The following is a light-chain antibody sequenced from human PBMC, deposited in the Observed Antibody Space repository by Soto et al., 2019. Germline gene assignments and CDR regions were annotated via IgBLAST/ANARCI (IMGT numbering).Light chain of an antibody. J-gene: IGKJ3*01. CDR3: MQALQPLFT. CDR2: LGS. CDR1: QSLLHSNGYNY. V-gene: IGKV2-28*01. Sequence: DIVMTQSPLSLPVTPGEPASISCRSSQSLLHSNGYNYFDWYLQKPGQSPQLLIFLGSNRASVARARFRGTGSGTDFPLEFSRVEAEDVRVYYCMQALQPLFTFGPGTKVDIK.